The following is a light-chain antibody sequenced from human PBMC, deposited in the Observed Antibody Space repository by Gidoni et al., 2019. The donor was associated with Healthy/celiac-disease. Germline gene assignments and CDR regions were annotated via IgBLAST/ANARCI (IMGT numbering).Light chain of an antibody. CDR2: DAS. CDR3: QQRSNWPPGYT. J-gene: IGKJ2*01. Sequence: IVLTQSPATLSLSPGERATLSCRASQRVSSYLAWYQQKPCQAPRLLIYDASNRATGIPARFRGSRSGTEFTLTIRSLEPEDVADYYVQQRSNWPPGYTFGQGTKLEIK. V-gene: IGKV3-11*01. CDR1: QRVSSY.